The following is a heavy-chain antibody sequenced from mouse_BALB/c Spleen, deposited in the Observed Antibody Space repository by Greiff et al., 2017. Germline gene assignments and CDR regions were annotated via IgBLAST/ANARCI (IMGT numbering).Heavy chain of an antibody. CDR3: ARPGYYRYAWFAY. CDR2: INPDSSTI. CDR1: GFDFSRYW. V-gene: IGHV4-1*02. J-gene: IGHJ3*01. Sequence: EVKLMESGGGLVQPGGSLKLSCAASGFDFSRYWMSWVRQAPGKGLEWIGEINPDSSTINYTPSLKDKFIISRDNAKNTLYLQMSKVRSEDTALYYCARPGYYRYAWFAYWGQGTLVTVSA. D-gene: IGHD2-14*01.